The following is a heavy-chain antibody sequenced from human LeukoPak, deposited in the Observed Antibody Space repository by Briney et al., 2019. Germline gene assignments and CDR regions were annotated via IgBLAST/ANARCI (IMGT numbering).Heavy chain of an antibody. V-gene: IGHV5-51*01. CDR2: IYPGDSDT. D-gene: IGHD3-22*01. J-gene: IGHJ4*02. CDR1: GYSFTSYW. CDR3: ARLVHYDSSVRGDYFDY. Sequence: GESLKISCKGSGYSFTSYWIGWVRQIPGKGLEWMGIIYPGDSDTRYSPSFQGQVTISADKSISTAYLQWSSLKASDTAMYYCARLVHYDSSVRGDYFDYWGQGTLVTVSS.